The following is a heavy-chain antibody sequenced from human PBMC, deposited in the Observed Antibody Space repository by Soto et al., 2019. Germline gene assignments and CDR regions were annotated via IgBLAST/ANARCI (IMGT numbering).Heavy chain of an antibody. J-gene: IGHJ5*02. CDR1: GDNISGGGYY. CDR2: IFYSGYN. CDR3: ARLNPIVVVPTPMGWFDP. D-gene: IGHD2-2*01. V-gene: IGHV4-31*03. Sequence: SETLSLTCTVSGDNISGGGYYWSWIRQSPGKGLEWNGYIFYSGYNYYNPSLKSRLSMSVDTSKNQFSLRLTSVTAADTAVYFCARLNPIVVVPTPMGWFDPWGQGTLVTVSS.